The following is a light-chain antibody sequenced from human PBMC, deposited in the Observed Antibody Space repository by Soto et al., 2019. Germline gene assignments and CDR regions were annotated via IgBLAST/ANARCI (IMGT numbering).Light chain of an antibody. CDR1: QSFTSN. J-gene: IGKJ5*01. CDR2: GAS. CDR3: QQYNNWPIT. Sequence: EIVLTQSPDTLSLSPGERATLSCGASQSFTSNYLAWYQQKPGQAPRLLIYGASTRAPGFPARFSGSGSGTEFTLTISSLQSEDFAVYYCQQYNNWPITFGQGTRLEIK. V-gene: IGKV3-15*01.